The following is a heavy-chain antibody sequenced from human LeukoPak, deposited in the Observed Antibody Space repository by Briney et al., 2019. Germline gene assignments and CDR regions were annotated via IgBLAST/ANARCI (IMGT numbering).Heavy chain of an antibody. V-gene: IGHV3-7*01. CDR3: ARVGRRGYVDY. J-gene: IGHJ4*02. Sequence: GGSLRLSCAASGFTFSSYWMSWVRQAPGKGLEWVANIKQDGRQKYYVDSVKGRFTISRDNAKNSLYLQMNSLRAEDTAVYYCARVGRRGYVDYWGQGTLVTVSS. CDR2: IKQDGRQK. D-gene: IGHD3-10*01. CDR1: GFTFSSYW.